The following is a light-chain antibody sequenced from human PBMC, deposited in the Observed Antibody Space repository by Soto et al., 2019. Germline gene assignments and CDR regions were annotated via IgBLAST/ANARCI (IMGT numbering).Light chain of an antibody. J-gene: IGLJ1*01. V-gene: IGLV1-51*01. Sequence: QSVLTQLRSVSAARGQKVTISCSGSSSNIGGNSVSWYQQLPGTAPKLLIYDDNKRPSGIPDRFSGSKSGTSATLGITGFQTGDEADYYCGSWDSSLSAYVFGTGTKVTVL. CDR2: DDN. CDR1: SSNIGGNS. CDR3: GSWDSSLSAYV.